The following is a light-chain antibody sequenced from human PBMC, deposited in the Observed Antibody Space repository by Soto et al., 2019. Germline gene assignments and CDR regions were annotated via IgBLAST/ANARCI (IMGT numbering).Light chain of an antibody. CDR3: QSSQDDFWV. V-gene: IGLV6-57*04. CDR2: EDN. CDR1: GGSIASGL. Sequence: NFMLTQPHSVSESPGRTVTISCTRSGGSIASGLVQWYQVRPGSGPTTVISEDNQRPSRVPDRFSSSIDSSSYSASRTISGLKPEDAADYYCQSSQDDFWVFGGGTKLTVL. J-gene: IGLJ3*02.